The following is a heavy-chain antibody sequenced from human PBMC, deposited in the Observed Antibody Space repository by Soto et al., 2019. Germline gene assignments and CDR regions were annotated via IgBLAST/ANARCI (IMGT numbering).Heavy chain of an antibody. CDR2: IYYSGST. CDR1: GGSISSSSYY. J-gene: IGHJ5*02. V-gene: IGHV4-39*01. D-gene: IGHD1-26*01. Sequence: SETLSLTCTVSGGSISSSSYYWGWIRQPPGKGLEWIGSIYYSGSTYYNPSLKSRVTISVDTSKNQFSLKLSSVTAADTAVYYCARGRWEGEFDPWGQGTLVTVSS. CDR3: ARGRWEGEFDP.